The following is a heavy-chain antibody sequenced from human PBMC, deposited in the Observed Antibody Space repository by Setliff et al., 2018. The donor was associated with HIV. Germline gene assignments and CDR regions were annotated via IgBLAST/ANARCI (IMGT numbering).Heavy chain of an antibody. V-gene: IGHV4-34*01. D-gene: IGHD3-3*01. Sequence: SETLSLTCAVYGGSFSGYYWSWIRQPPGKGLEWIGEINHSGSTNYNPSLKSRVTMSVDKSKNQFSLKIDSVTAADTAVYYCARRPLFGVVIASVAKMEFDYWGQGTLVTVSS. CDR3: ARRPLFGVVIASVAKMEFDY. CDR1: GGSFSGYY. CDR2: INHSGST. J-gene: IGHJ4*02.